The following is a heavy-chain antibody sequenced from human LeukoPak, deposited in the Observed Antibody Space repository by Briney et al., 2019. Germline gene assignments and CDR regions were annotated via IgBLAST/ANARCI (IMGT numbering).Heavy chain of an antibody. Sequence: GRSLRLSCAASGFTFSSYGMHWVRQAPGKGLEWVAVISYDGSNKYYADSVKGRFTISRDNSKNTLYLQMNSLRAEDTAVYYCAKTSGGDYYYGMDVWGQGTTVTVSS. CDR3: AKTSGGDYYYGMDV. J-gene: IGHJ6*02. CDR2: ISYDGSNK. D-gene: IGHD2-15*01. V-gene: IGHV3-30*18. CDR1: GFTFSSYG.